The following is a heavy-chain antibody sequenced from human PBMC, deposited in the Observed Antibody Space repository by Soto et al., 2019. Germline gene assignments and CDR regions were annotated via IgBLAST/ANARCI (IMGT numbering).Heavy chain of an antibody. CDR3: ARQGSGSYNAFDI. CDR1: GGSISXSXXX. D-gene: IGHD1-26*01. CDR2: IYYSGST. V-gene: IGHV4-39*01. Sequence: QLQLQESGPGLVKPSETLSLTCTVSGGSISXSXXXXXXXXXXXXXGLEWIGTIYYSGSTYYNPSLKSRVTISVDTSKNQFSLKLSSVTAADTAVYYCARQGSGSYNAFDIWGQGTVVTVSS. J-gene: IGHJ3*02.